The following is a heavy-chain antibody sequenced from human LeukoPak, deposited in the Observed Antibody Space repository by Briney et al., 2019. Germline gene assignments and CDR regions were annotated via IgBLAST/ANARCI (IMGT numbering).Heavy chain of an antibody. Sequence: GGSLRLSCAASGFTFSSYAMHWVRQAPGKGLEWVAVISYDGSNKYYADSVKGRFTISRDNSKNTLYLQMNSLRAEDTAVYYCARGGFGATHWWGQGTLVTVSS. D-gene: IGHD1-26*01. CDR2: ISYDGSNK. V-gene: IGHV3-30-3*01. CDR1: GFTFSSYA. CDR3: ARGGFGATHW. J-gene: IGHJ4*02.